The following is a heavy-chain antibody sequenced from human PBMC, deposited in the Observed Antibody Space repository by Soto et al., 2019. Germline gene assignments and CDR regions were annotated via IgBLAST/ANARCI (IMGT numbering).Heavy chain of an antibody. V-gene: IGHV3-73*01. J-gene: IGHJ6*02. CDR2: IRSKANSYAT. CDR1: GFTFSGSA. CDR3: TMVLSLRQTQWLETTEGYYYGMDV. D-gene: IGHD6-19*01. Sequence: PGGSLRLSCAASGFTFSGSAMHWVRQASGKGLEWVGRIRSKANSYATAYAASVKGRFTISRDDSKNTAYLQMNSLKTEDTAVYYCTMVLSLRQTQWLETTEGYYYGMDVWGQGTTVTVSS.